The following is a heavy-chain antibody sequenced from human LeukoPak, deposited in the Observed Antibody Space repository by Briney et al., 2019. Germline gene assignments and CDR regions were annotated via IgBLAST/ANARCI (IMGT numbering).Heavy chain of an antibody. CDR1: GYTFTGYY. J-gene: IGHJ4*02. D-gene: IGHD2-2*01. Sequence: ASVKVSCKASGYTFTGYYMHWVRQAPGQGLEWMGWINPNSGGTNYAQKFQGRVTMTRDTSISTAYMELSRLRSDDTAVYYCARNTAIVVVPATDYWGQGTLVTFSS. CDR3: ARNTAIVVVPATDY. CDR2: INPNSGGT. V-gene: IGHV1-2*02.